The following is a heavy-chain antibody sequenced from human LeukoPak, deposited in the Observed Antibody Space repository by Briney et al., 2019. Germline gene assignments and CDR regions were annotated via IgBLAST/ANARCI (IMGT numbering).Heavy chain of an antibody. V-gene: IGHV3-15*01. CDR1: GFSFTNAC. Sequence: GGSLRPSCAASGFSFTNACISSVRDGPGKGVESVRRVKSRADGGTPDYAAPVKGSFIISRDDSKNTLFLQMNCLKTEDTALYYCTTEFCDKSSRYYFDYWGQGALVTVSS. CDR2: VKSRADGGTP. D-gene: IGHD6-13*01. J-gene: IGHJ4*02. CDR3: TTEFCDKSSRYYFDY.